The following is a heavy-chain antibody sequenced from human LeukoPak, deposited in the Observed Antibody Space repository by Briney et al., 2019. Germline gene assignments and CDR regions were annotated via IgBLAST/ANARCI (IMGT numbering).Heavy chain of an antibody. D-gene: IGHD2-2*01. CDR2: ISGYNGNT. CDR3: AREYCSTTRCCMADY. V-gene: IGHV1-18*01. J-gene: IGHJ4*02. CDR1: GYRFTSYG. Sequence: ASVKVSCKASGYRFTSYGISWVRQAPGQGLEWKGWISGYNGNTNYAQKLQGRVTMTTDTFTSTAYMELRSLRSDDTAVYYCAREYCSTTRCCMADYWGQGTLVTVSS.